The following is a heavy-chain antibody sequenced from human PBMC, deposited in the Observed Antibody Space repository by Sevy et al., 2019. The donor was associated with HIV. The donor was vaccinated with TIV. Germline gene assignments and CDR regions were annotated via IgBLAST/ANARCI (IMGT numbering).Heavy chain of an antibody. J-gene: IGHJ3*02. Sequence: SEALSLTCAVYGGSFSGYYWSWIRQPPGKGLEWIGEINHSGSTNYNPSLKSRVTISVDTSKNQFSLKLSSVTAADTAVYYCARHCGSTSCSHAFDIWGQGTMVTVSS. CDR2: INHSGST. V-gene: IGHV4-34*01. CDR1: GGSFSGYY. D-gene: IGHD2-2*01. CDR3: ARHCGSTSCSHAFDI.